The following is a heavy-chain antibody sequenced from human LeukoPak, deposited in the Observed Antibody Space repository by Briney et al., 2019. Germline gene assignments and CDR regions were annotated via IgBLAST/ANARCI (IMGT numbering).Heavy chain of an antibody. CDR2: INHSGST. D-gene: IGHD7-27*01. Sequence: PSETLSLTCTVYGGSFSGYYWSWIRQPPGKGLEWIGEINHSGSTNYNPSLKSRVTISVDTSKNQFSLKLSSVTAADTAVYYCARDAGVASNWFDPWGQGTLVTVSS. V-gene: IGHV4-34*01. CDR1: GGSFSGYY. CDR3: ARDAGVASNWFDP. J-gene: IGHJ5*02.